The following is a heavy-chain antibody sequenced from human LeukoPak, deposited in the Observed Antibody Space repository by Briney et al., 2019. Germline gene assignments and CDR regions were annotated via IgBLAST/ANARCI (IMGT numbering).Heavy chain of an antibody. CDR3: ARGGEYSSSSYYYYYMDV. CDR2: IKSKTDGGTT. V-gene: IGHV3-15*01. Sequence: GGSLRLSCAASGFTFSNAWMSWVRQAPGKGLEWVGRIKSKTDGGTTDYAAPVKGRFTISRDDSKNTLYLQMNSLRAEDTAVYYCARGGEYSSSSYYYYYMDVWGKGTTVTVSS. J-gene: IGHJ6*03. CDR1: GFTFSNAW. D-gene: IGHD6-6*01.